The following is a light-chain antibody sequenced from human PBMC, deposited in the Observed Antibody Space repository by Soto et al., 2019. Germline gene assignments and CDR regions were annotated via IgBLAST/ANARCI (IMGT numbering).Light chain of an antibody. CDR3: QQRSNWPGT. V-gene: IGKV3-11*01. CDR1: QSVSTN. J-gene: IGKJ5*01. Sequence: IVMTQSPTTLSLSPGERATLSCRASQSVSTNLAWYQQKPGQVPSLLIYGASERATGIPARFSGSGSGTDFTLTISSLEPEDFAVYYCQQRSNWPGTFGQGTRLEI. CDR2: GAS.